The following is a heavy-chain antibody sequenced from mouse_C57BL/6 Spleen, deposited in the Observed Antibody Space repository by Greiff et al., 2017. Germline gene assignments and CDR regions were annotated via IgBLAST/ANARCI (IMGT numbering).Heavy chain of an antibody. J-gene: IGHJ1*03. CDR2: INPSTGGT. V-gene: IGHV1-42*01. D-gene: IGHD1-1*01. Sequence: EVQLQQSGPELVKPGASVKISCKASGYSFTGYYMNWVKQSPEKSLEWIGEINPSTGGTTYNQKFKAKATLTVDKSSSTAYMQLKSLTSEDSAVYYCARYPLTVVATGYCDVWGTGTTVTVSS. CDR3: ARYPLTVVATGYCDV. CDR1: GYSFTGYY.